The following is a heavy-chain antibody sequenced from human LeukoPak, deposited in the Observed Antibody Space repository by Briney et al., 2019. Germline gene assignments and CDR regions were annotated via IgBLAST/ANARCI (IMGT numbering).Heavy chain of an antibody. CDR1: GGSISSRSYY. V-gene: IGHV4-39*07. D-gene: IGHD2-15*01. J-gene: IGHJ3*02. CDR2: ISDSGNT. Sequence: SETLSLTCTVSGGSISSRSYYWGWIRQPPGKGLEWIGKISDSGNTYYSPSLRSRVTISVDTSKNQFSLKLSSVTAADTAVYYCARVGPVRQIGYPPKGNAFDIWGQGTMVTVSS. CDR3: ARVGPVRQIGYPPKGNAFDI.